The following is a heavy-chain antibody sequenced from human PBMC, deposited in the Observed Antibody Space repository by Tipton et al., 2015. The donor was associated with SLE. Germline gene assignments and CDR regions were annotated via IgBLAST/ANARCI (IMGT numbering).Heavy chain of an antibody. CDR3: ARDRGQWLVRGVVDY. D-gene: IGHD6-19*01. V-gene: IGHV3-21*03. CDR2: ISSSSSYI. Sequence: SLRLSCAASGFTFSSYSMNWVRQAPGKGLEWVSSISSSSSYIYYADSLKGRFTISRDNAKNSLYLQMNSLRAEDTAVYYCARDRGQWLVRGVVDYWGQGTLVTVSS. CDR1: GFTFSSYS. J-gene: IGHJ4*02.